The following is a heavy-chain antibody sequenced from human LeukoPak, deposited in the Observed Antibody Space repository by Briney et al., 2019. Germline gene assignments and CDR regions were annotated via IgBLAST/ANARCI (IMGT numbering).Heavy chain of an antibody. CDR1: GGSISSYY. V-gene: IGHV4-59*01. D-gene: IGHD2-21*01. CDR2: IYYSGST. Sequence: TSETLSLTCTVSGGSISSYYWSWIRQPPGKGLEWIGYIYYSGSTNYNPSLKTRVTISVDTSKNQFSLKLSSVTAADTAVYYCARGVGIVVADDFDIWGQGTMVTVSS. J-gene: IGHJ3*02. CDR3: ARGVGIVVADDFDI.